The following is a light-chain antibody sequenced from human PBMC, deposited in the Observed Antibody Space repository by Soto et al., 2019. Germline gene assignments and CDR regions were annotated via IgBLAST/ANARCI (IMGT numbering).Light chain of an antibody. CDR1: QSVSSY. J-gene: IGKJ4*01. Sequence: EIVLTQSPATLSLSPGERATLSCRASQSVSSYLAWYQQKPGQAPRLLIYDASNRATGIPARFSGSGSGTDFTHTISSLEPEDVAVYYCQQRSNWPPGLTVGGGTKVEIK. CDR2: DAS. V-gene: IGKV3-11*01. CDR3: QQRSNWPPGLT.